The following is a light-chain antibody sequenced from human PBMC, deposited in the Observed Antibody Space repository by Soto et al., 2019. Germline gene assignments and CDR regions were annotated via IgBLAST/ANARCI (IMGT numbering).Light chain of an antibody. V-gene: IGKV3-11*01. J-gene: IGKJ4*01. CDR3: QQRTSWPT. Sequence: EIVLTQSPATLSLSPGDRATLSCRASQSVTSSLAWFQQKPGQAPRLLIYDVSRRATAIPARFSGSGSGTDFTLTISSLGPEDFAVYYCQQRTSWPTFGGGTKVDI. CDR1: QSVTSS. CDR2: DVS.